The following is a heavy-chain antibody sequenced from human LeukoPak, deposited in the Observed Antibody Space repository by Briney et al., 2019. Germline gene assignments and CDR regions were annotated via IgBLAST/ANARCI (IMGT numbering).Heavy chain of an antibody. CDR3: ARGSDETVTISGWFDP. D-gene: IGHD4-17*01. J-gene: IGHJ5*02. CDR2: LNSDGRTT. Sequence: GGSLRLSCAGSGFTFSNHWMHWVRQGPGKGLVWVSRLNSDGRTTTYADSVKGRFTISRDNAKNTLYLQMNSLRVEDTAVYYCARGSDETVTISGWFDPWGQGTLVTVSS. V-gene: IGHV3-74*01. CDR1: GFTFSNHW.